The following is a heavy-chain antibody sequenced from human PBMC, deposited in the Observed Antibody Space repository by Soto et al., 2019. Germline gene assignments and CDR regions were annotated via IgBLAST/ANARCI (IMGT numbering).Heavy chain of an antibody. CDR3: AHAGGLLWWVQGDWFDP. CDR2: IYWDDDK. CDR1: GFSLSTSGVG. D-gene: IGHD2-21*01. V-gene: IGHV2-5*02. J-gene: IGHJ5*02. Sequence: QITLKESGPTLVKPTQTLTLTCTFSGFSLSTSGVGVGWIRQPPGKALEWLALIYWDDDKRYSPSLKSRLTLTKDTSKNQVVLTRTNMDPVDTATYYCAHAGGLLWWVQGDWFDPWGQGTLVTVSS.